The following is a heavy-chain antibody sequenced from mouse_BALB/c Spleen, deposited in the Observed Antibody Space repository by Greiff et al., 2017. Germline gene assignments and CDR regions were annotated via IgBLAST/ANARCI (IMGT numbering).Heavy chain of an antibody. J-gene: IGHJ4*01. CDR1: GFTFSDYG. CDR2: ISNLAYSI. CDR3: AREYGNYGYAMDY. D-gene: IGHD2-10*02. V-gene: IGHV5-15*02. Sequence: EVKLVESGGGLVQPGGSLKLSCAASGFTFSDYGMAWVRQAPGKGPEWVAFISNLAYSIYYADTVTGRFTISRENAKNTLYLEMSSLRSEDTAMYYCAREYGNYGYAMDYWGQGTSVTVSS.